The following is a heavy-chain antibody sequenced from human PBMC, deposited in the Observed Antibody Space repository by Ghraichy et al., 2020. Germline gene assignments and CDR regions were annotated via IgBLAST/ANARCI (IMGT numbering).Heavy chain of an antibody. CDR1: GFTFSSNS. Sequence: GGSLRLSCAASGFTFSSNSMNWVRQAPGKGLEWVSYISSSSSNIYYADSVKGRFTISRDNAKNSLYLQMNSLRDEDTAVYYCARDLMKPARVVAAAYYYCGMDVWGQGTTVTVSS. CDR2: ISSSSSNI. V-gene: IGHV3-48*02. CDR3: ARDLMKPARVVAAAYYYCGMDV. D-gene: IGHD2-15*01. J-gene: IGHJ6*02.